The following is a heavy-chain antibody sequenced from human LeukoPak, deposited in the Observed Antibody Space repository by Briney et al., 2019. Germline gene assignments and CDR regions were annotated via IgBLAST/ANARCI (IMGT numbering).Heavy chain of an antibody. CDR2: IYTSGST. J-gene: IGHJ5*02. V-gene: IGHV4-61*02. CDR3: ARDQTDIAAAGKNWFDP. CDR1: GGSISSGSYH. D-gene: IGHD6-13*01. Sequence: SQTLSLTCTVSGGSISSGSYHWSWIRQPAGKGLEWIGRIYTSGSTNYNPSLKSRVTISVDTSKNQFSLKLSSVTAADTAVYYCARDQTDIAAAGKNWFDPWGQGTLVTVSS.